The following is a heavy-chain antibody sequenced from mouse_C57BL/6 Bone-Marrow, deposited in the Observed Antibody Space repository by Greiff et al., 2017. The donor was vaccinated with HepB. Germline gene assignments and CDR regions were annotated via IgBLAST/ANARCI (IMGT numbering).Heavy chain of an antibody. CDR1: GFTFSDYY. V-gene: IGHV5-12*01. Sequence: EVKLVESGGGLVQPGGSLKLSCAASGFTFSDYYMYWVRQTPEKRLEWVAYISNGGGSTYYPDTVKGRFTISRDNAKNTLYLQMSRLKSEDTAMYYCAITTVRYYAMDYWGQGTSVTVSS. CDR2: ISNGGGST. D-gene: IGHD1-1*01. CDR3: AITTVRYYAMDY. J-gene: IGHJ4*01.